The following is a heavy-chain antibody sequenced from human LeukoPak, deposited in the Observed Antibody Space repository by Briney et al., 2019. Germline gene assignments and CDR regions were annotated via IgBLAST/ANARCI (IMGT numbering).Heavy chain of an antibody. CDR1: GFTFSSYG. D-gene: IGHD5-12*01. CDR2: IWYDGGDK. J-gene: IGHJ4*02. Sequence: PGGSLRLSCAASGFTFSSYGMHWVRQAPGKGLEWVAVIWYDGGDKYYADSVKGRFTISRDNSKNTLYLQMNSLRAEDTAVYYCAKDFRRWLQNQGFDYWGQGTLVTVSS. CDR3: AKDFRRWLQNQGFDY. V-gene: IGHV3-30*02.